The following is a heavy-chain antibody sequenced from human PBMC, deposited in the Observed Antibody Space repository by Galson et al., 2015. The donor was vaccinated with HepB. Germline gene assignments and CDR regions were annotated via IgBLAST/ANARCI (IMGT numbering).Heavy chain of an antibody. D-gene: IGHD6-13*01. CDR1: GFTFSSYA. CDR2: ISGSGGST. Sequence: SLRLSCAASGFTFSSYAMSWVRQAPGKGLEWVSAISGSGGSTYYADSVKGRFTISRDNSKNTLYLQMNSLRAEDTAVYYCAKDGHIGSSWPDYWGQGTLVTVSS. J-gene: IGHJ4*02. V-gene: IGHV3-23*01. CDR3: AKDGHIGSSWPDY.